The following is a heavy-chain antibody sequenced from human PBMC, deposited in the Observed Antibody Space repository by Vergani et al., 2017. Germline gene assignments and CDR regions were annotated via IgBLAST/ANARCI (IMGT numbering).Heavy chain of an antibody. D-gene: IGHD6-6*01. V-gene: IGHV3-11*06. CDR3: ARGGRYITSSAFN. CDR2: ISSSSSYT. CDR1: GFTFSDYY. Sequence: QVQLVESGGGLVKPGGSLRLSCAASGFTFSDYYMSWIRQAPGKGLEWVSYISSSSSYTNYADSVKGRFTISRDNDKNSLYLQMNSLRAEDTAVYYCARGGRYITSSAFNWGQGTLVTVSS. J-gene: IGHJ4*02.